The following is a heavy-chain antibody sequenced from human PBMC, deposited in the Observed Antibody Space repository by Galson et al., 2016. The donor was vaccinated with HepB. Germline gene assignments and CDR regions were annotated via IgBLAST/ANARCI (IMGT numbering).Heavy chain of an antibody. D-gene: IGHD1-26*01. CDR3: AKPRDSGTFHDAFDM. Sequence: SLRLSCAASGFTFSMYWMSWVRQAPGKGLEWVANIKQGGSEKYYVESVRGRFTISRDNAKNSLFLQMNSLRAEDTAVYYCAKPRDSGTFHDAFDMWGQGTKVTVSS. CDR2: IKQGGSEK. CDR1: GFTFSMYW. J-gene: IGHJ3*02. V-gene: IGHV3-7*01.